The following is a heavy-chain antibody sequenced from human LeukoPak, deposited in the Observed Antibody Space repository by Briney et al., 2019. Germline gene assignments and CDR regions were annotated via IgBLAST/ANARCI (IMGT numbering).Heavy chain of an antibody. CDR2: IYYSGST. J-gene: IGHJ4*02. CDR3: ARKRVEDYVWGSYRYTPSPFDY. Sequence: SETLSLTCTVSGGSISSGGYYWSWIRQHPGKGLEWIGYIYYSGSTYYNPSLKSRVTISVDTSKNQFSLKLGSVTAADTAVYYCARKRVEDYVWGSYRYTPSPFDYWGQGTLVTVSS. CDR1: GGSISSGGYY. V-gene: IGHV4-31*03. D-gene: IGHD3-16*02.